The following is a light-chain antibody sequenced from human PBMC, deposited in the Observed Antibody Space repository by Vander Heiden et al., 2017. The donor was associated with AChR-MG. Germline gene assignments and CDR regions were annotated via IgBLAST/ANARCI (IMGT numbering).Light chain of an antibody. Sequence: DIQMTQSPSSLSASVGDRVTITCQASQDISNYLNWYQQKPGKAPKLLIYDASNLETGVPSRFSGSGSGTDFTFTISSLQPEDIATYYCQQYDNVPYTFGQETKLEIK. CDR2: DAS. V-gene: IGKV1-33*01. CDR3: QQYDNVPYT. CDR1: QDISNY. J-gene: IGKJ2*01.